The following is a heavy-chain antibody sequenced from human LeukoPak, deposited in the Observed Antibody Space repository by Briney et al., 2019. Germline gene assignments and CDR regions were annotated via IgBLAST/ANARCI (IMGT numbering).Heavy chain of an antibody. CDR1: GFTFSSYT. V-gene: IGHV3-23*01. J-gene: IGHJ4*02. Sequence: PGGSLRLSCAASGFTFSSYTMSWVRQAPGEGLEWLSAINNRGSSTYYAGSVKDRFTISRDNSETTLYLQMNSLTVEDTAVYFCAKERQTGDYFTSDYWGQGTLVTVSS. CDR2: INNRGSST. D-gene: IGHD4-17*01. CDR3: AKERQTGDYFTSDY.